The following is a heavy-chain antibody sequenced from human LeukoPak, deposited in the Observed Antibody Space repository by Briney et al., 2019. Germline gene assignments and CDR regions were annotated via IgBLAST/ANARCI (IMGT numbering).Heavy chain of an antibody. CDR2: ISDTGATT. V-gene: IGHV3-23*01. CDR3: AKDTSIGRYCTNGVCSPFDY. Sequence: HPGGSLRLSCAGSGFTFSSYAMSWVRQAPGKGLEWVSAISDTGATTYDADSVKGRSTISRDNSRSTLYLQMNSLRAEDTALYYCAKDTSIGRYCTNGVCSPFDYWGQGTLVTVSS. J-gene: IGHJ4*02. D-gene: IGHD2-8*01. CDR1: GFTFSSYA.